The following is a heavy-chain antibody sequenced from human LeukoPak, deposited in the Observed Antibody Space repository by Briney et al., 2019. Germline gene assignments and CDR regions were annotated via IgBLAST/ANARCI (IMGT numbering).Heavy chain of an antibody. CDR1: GGTFSSYA. Sequence: SVKVSCKASGGTFSSYAISWVRQAPGQGLEWMGGIIPIFGTANYAQKFQGRVTITADESTSTAYMELSSLRSEDTAVYYCARGRWRTYYDILTGYSNNWFDAWGQGTLVTVSS. CDR2: IIPIFGTA. CDR3: ARGRWRTYYDILTGYSNNWFDA. D-gene: IGHD3-9*01. J-gene: IGHJ5*02. V-gene: IGHV1-69*13.